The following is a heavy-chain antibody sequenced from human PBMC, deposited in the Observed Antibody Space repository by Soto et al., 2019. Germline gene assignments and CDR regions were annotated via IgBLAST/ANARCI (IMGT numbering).Heavy chain of an antibody. CDR3: ARVSGIAVAEV. CDR1: GYTFTSYA. Sequence: QFQLVQSGAEVKKPGASVKVSCKASGYTFTSYAMHWVRQAPGQRLEWMGWINAGNGNTKYSQKFQGRVTITRDTSASTAYMELRSLRSEDTAVFYCARVSGIAVAEVRGQGTLVTVSS. J-gene: IGHJ4*02. D-gene: IGHD6-19*01. V-gene: IGHV1-3*01. CDR2: INAGNGNT.